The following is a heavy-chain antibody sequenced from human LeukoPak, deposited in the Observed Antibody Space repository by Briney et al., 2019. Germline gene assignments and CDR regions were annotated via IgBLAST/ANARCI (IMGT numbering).Heavy chain of an antibody. CDR3: ARDFGEAVDFDY. D-gene: IGHD3-10*01. CDR1: GFTFSSYS. CDR2: ISSSSSYI. Sequence: SGGSLRLSCAASGFTFSSYSMNWVCQAPGKGLEWVSSISSSSSYIYYADSVKGRFTISRDNAKNSLYLQMNSLRAEDTAVYYCARDFGEAVDFDYWGQGTLVTVSS. V-gene: IGHV3-21*01. J-gene: IGHJ4*02.